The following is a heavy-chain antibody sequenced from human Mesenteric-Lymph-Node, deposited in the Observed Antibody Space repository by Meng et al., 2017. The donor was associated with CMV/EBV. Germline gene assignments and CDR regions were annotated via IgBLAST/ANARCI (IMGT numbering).Heavy chain of an antibody. CDR3: ARDFTVGGSYYSSLVY. D-gene: IGHD3-22*01. CDR2: ISGSGGST. J-gene: IGHJ4*02. CDR1: GFTFSSYA. Sequence: GGSLRLSCAASGFTFSSYAMSWVRQAPGKGLEWVSAISGSGGSTYYADSVKGRFTISRDDSEDTLYLQMNSLRADDTAIYYCARDFTVGGSYYSSLVYWGQGTLVTVSS. V-gene: IGHV3-23*01.